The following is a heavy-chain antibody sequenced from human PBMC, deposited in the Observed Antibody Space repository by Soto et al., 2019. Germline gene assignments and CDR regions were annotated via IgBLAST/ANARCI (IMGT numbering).Heavy chain of an antibody. V-gene: IGHV3-7*01. CDR1: GFSLNTFW. CDR2: INQDGSDR. J-gene: IGHJ6*02. D-gene: IGHD2-21*01. Sequence: EVQLVESGGGLVQPGGSLRLSCAASGFSLNTFWMTWVRLAPGKGLEWVANINQDGSDRYYVYSVKGRFTISRDNAKNSLYLPMNSLRVEDTAVYYCAKSCETWAFLYYGMDVWGQGTKVTVSS. CDR3: AKSCETWAFLYYGMDV.